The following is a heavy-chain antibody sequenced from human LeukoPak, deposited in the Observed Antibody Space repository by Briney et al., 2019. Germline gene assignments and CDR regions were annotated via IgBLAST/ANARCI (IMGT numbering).Heavy chain of an antibody. V-gene: IGHV3-23*01. Sequence: GGSLRLSCAASGFTFSTYAMTWVRQAPGKGLEWVSLISGTGGSTYYADSVKGRFTISRDNSKNTLYLQMNSLRAEDTAVYYCAKDASPGVGYFDYWGQGTLVTVSS. CDR1: GFTFSTYA. D-gene: IGHD1-26*01. CDR2: ISGTGGST. J-gene: IGHJ4*02. CDR3: AKDASPGVGYFDY.